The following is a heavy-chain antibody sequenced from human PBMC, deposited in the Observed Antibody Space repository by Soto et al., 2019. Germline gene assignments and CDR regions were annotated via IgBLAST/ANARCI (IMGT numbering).Heavy chain of an antibody. CDR1: GGSIGSYY. D-gene: IGHD5-12*01. CDR3: ARHVDIDQRGMDV. V-gene: IGHV4-59*08. J-gene: IGHJ6*02. CDR2: IYYGST. Sequence: QVQLQESGPGLVKPSETLSLTCTVSGGSIGSYYWSWIRQPPGKGLEWIGYIYYGSTKFNPSLNSRVAISIDTYRNQFSLRVSSVTAADTAQYYCARHVDIDQRGMDVWGQGTTVTVSS.